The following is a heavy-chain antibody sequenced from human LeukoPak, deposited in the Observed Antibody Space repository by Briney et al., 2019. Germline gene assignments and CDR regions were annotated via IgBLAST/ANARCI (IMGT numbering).Heavy chain of an antibody. CDR3: ARARKDYDILTGYTNGNYIDY. D-gene: IGHD3-9*01. CDR2: IYYSGST. J-gene: IGHJ4*02. Sequence: PSETLSLTCTVSGGSISSCYWSWIRQPPGKGLEWIGYIYYSGSTNHNPSLKSRFTISVDTSKNQFSLKLSSVTAADTAVYYCARARKDYDILTGYTNGNYIDYWGQGTLVTVSS. V-gene: IGHV4-59*01. CDR1: GGSISSCY.